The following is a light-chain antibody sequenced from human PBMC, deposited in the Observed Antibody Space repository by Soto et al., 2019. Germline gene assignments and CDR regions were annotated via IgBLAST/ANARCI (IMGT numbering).Light chain of an antibody. V-gene: IGKV3-15*01. CDR2: AAS. Sequence: DIVMTQSPATLSVSPGERATLSCRASQSLSSNLAWYQQKPGQAPRLLIYAASTRATGIPARFSGSGSGTEFTLTISSLQSEDFAVYYCQQYGSSPTWTFGQGTKVDIK. J-gene: IGKJ1*01. CDR1: QSLSSN. CDR3: QQYGSSPTWT.